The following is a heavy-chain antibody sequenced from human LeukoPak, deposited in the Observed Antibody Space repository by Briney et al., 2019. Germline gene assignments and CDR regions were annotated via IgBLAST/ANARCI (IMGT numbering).Heavy chain of an antibody. CDR2: IIPILGIA. V-gene: IGHV1-69*04. D-gene: IGHD3-10*01. CDR3: ARGATMVRGVITGGYNWFDP. CDR1: GGTFSSYA. Sequence: ASVKVSCKASGGTFSSYAISWVRQAPGQGLEWMGRIIPILGIANYAQKLQGRVTITADKSTSTAYMELSSLRSEDTAVYYCARGATMVRGVITGGYNWFDPWGQGTLVTVSS. J-gene: IGHJ5*02.